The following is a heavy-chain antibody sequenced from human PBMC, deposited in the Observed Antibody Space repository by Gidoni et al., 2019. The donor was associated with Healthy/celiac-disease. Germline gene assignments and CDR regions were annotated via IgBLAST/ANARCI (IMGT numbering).Heavy chain of an antibody. J-gene: IGHJ4*02. CDR2: INHSGST. V-gene: IGHV4-34*01. D-gene: IGHD3-16*02. Sequence: QVQLQQWGAGLLKPSETLSLTCAVYGGSFSRYYWSWIRQPPGKGLEWIGEINHSGSTNYNPSLKSRVTRSVDTSKNQFSLKLCSVTAADTAVYYCASSPGELSLYETLPQKIFDYWGQGTLVTVSS. CDR1: GGSFSRYY. CDR3: ASSPGELSLYETLPQKIFDY.